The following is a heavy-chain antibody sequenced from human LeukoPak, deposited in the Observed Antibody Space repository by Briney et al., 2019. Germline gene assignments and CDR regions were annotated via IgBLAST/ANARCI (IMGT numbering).Heavy chain of an antibody. J-gene: IGHJ5*02. V-gene: IGHV1-69*04. CDR1: GGTFSSYA. Sequence: SVKVSCKASGGTFSSYAISWVRQAPGQGLEWMGRIIPIFGIANYAQKFQGGVTITADKSTSTAYMELSSLRSEDTAVYYCATYSGSYWGGNWFDPWGQGTLVTVSS. CDR3: ATYSGSYWGGNWFDP. CDR2: IIPIFGIA. D-gene: IGHD1-26*01.